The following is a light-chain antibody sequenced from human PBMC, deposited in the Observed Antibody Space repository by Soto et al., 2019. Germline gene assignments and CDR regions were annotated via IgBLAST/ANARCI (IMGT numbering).Light chain of an antibody. CDR2: DVS. J-gene: IGLJ1*01. Sequence: QSALTQPASVSGSPGQSITISCTGTSSDVGGYNYVSWYQQHPGKAPKLMIYDVSNRPSGVSNRFSGSKSGNTASLTSSGLQAEDEAEYFCSSYTSSSTLPGVFGTGTKVTVL. CDR3: SSYTSSSTLPGV. V-gene: IGLV2-14*01. CDR1: SSDVGGYNY.